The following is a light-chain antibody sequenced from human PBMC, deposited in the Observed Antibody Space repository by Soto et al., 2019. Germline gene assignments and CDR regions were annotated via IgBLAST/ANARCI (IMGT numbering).Light chain of an antibody. Sequence: DIQMTQSPSTLSASVGDRVTITCRASQSISSWLAWYQQKPGKAPKLLIYKASSLESGVPSRFSGSGSGTEFTLTISSLQPDDFATYYCQQYNSYSSTFGQGNKLEIK. J-gene: IGKJ2*01. CDR3: QQYNSYSST. CDR1: QSISSW. V-gene: IGKV1-5*03. CDR2: KAS.